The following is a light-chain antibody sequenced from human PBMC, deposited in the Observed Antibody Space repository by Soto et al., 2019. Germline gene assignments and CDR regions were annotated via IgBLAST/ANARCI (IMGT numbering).Light chain of an antibody. V-gene: IGLV1-51*02. CDR2: ENN. J-gene: IGLJ3*02. Sequence: QSVLTHPPSVSAAPGQTVTISCSGSSSNIGNNYVSWYQQLPGTAPKLLICENNNLPSGIPDRVSGSKSGSSATMGITEPHTGDEADYYCGTWDSSLGAWVFGGGTKLTVL. CDR3: GTWDSSLGAWV. CDR1: SSNIGNNY.